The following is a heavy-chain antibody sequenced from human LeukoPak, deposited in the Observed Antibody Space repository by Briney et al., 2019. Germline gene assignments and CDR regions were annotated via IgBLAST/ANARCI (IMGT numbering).Heavy chain of an antibody. CDR1: GFSFSNYS. D-gene: IGHD3-10*01. V-gene: IGHV3-21*06. J-gene: IGHJ4*02. CDR2: ISGSSSSM. CDR3: ARDVALRSLDY. Sequence: MTGGSLRLSCAASGFSFSNYSINWVRQAPGKGLEWVSSISGSSSSMVYADSVKGRFTVSRDNARNSVSLQMKSLRADDSAVYYCARDVALRSLDYWGRGTLVTVSS.